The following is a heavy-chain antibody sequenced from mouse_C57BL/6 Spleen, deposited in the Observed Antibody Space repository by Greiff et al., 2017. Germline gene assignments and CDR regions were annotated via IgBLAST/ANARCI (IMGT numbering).Heavy chain of an antibody. CDR2: LYPRSGNT. D-gene: IGHD4-1*01. V-gene: IGHV1-81*01. CDR1: GYTFTSYG. J-gene: IGHJ2*01. Sequence: QVHVKQSGAELARPGASVKLSCKASGYTFTSYGISWVKQRTGQGLEWIGELYPRSGNTYYNEKFKGKATLTADKSSSTAYMELRSLTSEDSSVYFCARGGPWDEGDRYYFDDWGQGTTLTVSS. CDR3: ARGGPWDEGDRYYFDD.